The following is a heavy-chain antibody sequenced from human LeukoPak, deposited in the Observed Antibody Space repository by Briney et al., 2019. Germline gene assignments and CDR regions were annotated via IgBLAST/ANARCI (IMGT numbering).Heavy chain of an antibody. J-gene: IGHJ6*02. CDR3: ARAQYCSSTSCGVDV. V-gene: IGHV1-2*06. CDR2: INPKSGDT. CDR1: GYTFTGYY. D-gene: IGHD2-2*01. Sequence: ALVKVSCKASGYTFTGYYMHWARQAPGQGLEWMGRINPKSGDTSYAQKFQGRVTMTRDTSISTAYMELSRLSYDDTAVYHCARAQYCSSTSCGVDVWGQGTTVTVSS.